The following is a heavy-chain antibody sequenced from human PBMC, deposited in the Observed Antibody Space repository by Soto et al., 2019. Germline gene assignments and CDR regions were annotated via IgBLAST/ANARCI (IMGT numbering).Heavy chain of an antibody. Sequence: GASVKVSCKDSGGTFSSYAISWVRQAPGQGLEWMGGIIPIFGTANYAQKFQGRVTITADESTSTAYMELSSLRSEDTAVYYCAGHGGYSYGSWGPNWFDPWGQGTLVTVSS. CDR3: AGHGGYSYGSWGPNWFDP. J-gene: IGHJ5*02. CDR1: GGTFSSYA. D-gene: IGHD5-18*01. V-gene: IGHV1-69*13. CDR2: IIPIFGTA.